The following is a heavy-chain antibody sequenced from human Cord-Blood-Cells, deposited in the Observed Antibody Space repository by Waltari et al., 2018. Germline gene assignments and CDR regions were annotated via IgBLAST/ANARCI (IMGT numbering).Heavy chain of an antibody. CDR1: GFTVSSHY. V-gene: IGHV3-53*04. CDR3: ARIPTGSYYGSGSYYFDY. CDR2: IYSGGNT. Sequence: EVQLVESGGGLVQPGGSLRLSCAASGFTVSSHYMSWVRQAPGKGLEWVSVIYSGGNTYYANSVKGRFTISRHNSKNTLYLQMNSLRAEDTAVYYCARIPTGSYYGSGSYYFDYWGQGTLVTVSS. D-gene: IGHD3-10*01. J-gene: IGHJ4*02.